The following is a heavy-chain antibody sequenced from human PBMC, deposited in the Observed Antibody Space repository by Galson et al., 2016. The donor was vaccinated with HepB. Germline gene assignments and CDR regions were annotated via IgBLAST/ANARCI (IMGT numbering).Heavy chain of an antibody. CDR2: IIPVFGTA. J-gene: IGHJ3*02. Sequence: SVKVSCKASGGTFANYAISWVRQAPGQGLEWMGGIIPVFGTANYAQKFQGRVTITADASTSTAYMELSSLRSEDTAVYYCASPYFYDTSGYRPAGDAFDIWVQGTMVTVSS. CDR1: GGTFANYA. V-gene: IGHV1-69*13. CDR3: ASPYFYDTSGYRPAGDAFDI. D-gene: IGHD3-22*01.